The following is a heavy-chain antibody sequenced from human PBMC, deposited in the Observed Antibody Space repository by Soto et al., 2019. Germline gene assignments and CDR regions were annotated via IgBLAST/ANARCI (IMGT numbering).Heavy chain of an antibody. Sequence: PGGSLRLSCAASGFTFSSYAMHWVRQAPGKGLEWVAVISYDGSNKYYADSVKGRFTISRDNSKNTLYLQMNSLRAEDTFVYYCARDLTIFGVVIMDVWGQGTTVTVSS. J-gene: IGHJ6*02. D-gene: IGHD3-3*01. CDR2: ISYDGSNK. CDR1: GFTFSSYA. CDR3: ARDLTIFGVVIMDV. V-gene: IGHV3-30-3*01.